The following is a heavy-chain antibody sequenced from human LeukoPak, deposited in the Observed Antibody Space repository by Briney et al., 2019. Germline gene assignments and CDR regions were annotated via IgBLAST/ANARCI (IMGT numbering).Heavy chain of an antibody. J-gene: IGHJ6*04. V-gene: IGHV4-31*03. CDR2: IYYSGST. CDR3: ARDTRQHGYSGYDSRGGMDV. Sequence: SETLSLTCTVSGGSISSGGYYWSWIRQHPGKGLEWIGYIYYSGSTYYNPSLKSRVTISVDTSKNQFSLKLSSVTAADTAVYYCARDTRQHGYSGYDSRGGMDVWGKGTTVTVSS. D-gene: IGHD5-12*01. CDR1: GGSISSGGYY.